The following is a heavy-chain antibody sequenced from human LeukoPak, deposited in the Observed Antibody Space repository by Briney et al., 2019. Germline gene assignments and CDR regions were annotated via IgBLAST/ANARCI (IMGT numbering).Heavy chain of an antibody. V-gene: IGHV1-2*02. D-gene: IGHD3-16*01. Sequence: ASVKVSCRASGYTFTGYYMHWVRQAPGQGLEWMGWINPNSGGTNYAQKFQGRVTMTRDTSISTAYMELSRLRSDDTAVYYCARAHGGIGAFDIWGQGTMVTVSS. CDR3: ARAHGGIGAFDI. CDR2: INPNSGGT. J-gene: IGHJ3*02. CDR1: GYTFTGYY.